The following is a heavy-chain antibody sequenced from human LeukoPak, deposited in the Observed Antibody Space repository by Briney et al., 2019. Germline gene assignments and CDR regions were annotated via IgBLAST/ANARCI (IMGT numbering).Heavy chain of an antibody. CDR3: AKGSGYSGDDLGYFDY. J-gene: IGHJ4*02. D-gene: IGHD5-12*01. V-gene: IGHV3-23*01. CDR1: GFTFSSYA. Sequence: GGSLRLSCAASGFTFSSYAMSWVRQAPGKGLEWVSAISGSGGSTYYADSVKGRFTISRDNSKNTLYLQMNSLRAEDTAIYYCAKGSGYSGDDLGYFDYWGQGTLVTVSS. CDR2: ISGSGGST.